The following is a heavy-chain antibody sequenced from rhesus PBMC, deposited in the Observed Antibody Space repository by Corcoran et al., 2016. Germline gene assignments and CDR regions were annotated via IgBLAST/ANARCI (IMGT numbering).Heavy chain of an antibody. CDR3: AIFKMSNSLDV. D-gene: IGHD2-27*01. V-gene: IGHV4-160*01. Sequence: QVQLQESGPGLVKPSETLSLTCAVSGGSIRGYYWYLIRQPPGKGLEWIGRIYGSGGRTDYDPSLKSRATIARDTSKNHFSLNMRYVTAADTAGDYCAIFKMSNSLDVWGRGVLVTVSS. CDR2: IYGSGGRT. CDR1: GGSIRGYY. J-gene: IGHJ5-2*02.